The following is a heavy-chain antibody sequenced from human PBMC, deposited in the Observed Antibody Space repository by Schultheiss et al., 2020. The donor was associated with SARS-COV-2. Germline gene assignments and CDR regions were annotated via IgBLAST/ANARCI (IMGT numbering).Heavy chain of an antibody. J-gene: IGHJ5*02. CDR2: INDSGST. CDR1: GGSFSGYS. D-gene: IGHD3-22*01. V-gene: IGHV4-34*01. Sequence: SETLSLTCAVYGGSFSGYSWSWIRQPPGKGLEWIGEINDSGSTNYNPSLKSRVTISLDTSKNQFSLKLSSVTAADTAVYYCARDQGPAGDYYDSSGYAGWFDPWGQGTLVTVSS. CDR3: ARDQGPAGDYYDSSGYAGWFDP.